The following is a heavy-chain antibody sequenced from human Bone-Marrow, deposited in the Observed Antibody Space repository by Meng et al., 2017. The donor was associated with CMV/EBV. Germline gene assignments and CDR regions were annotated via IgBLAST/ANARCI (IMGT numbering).Heavy chain of an antibody. CDR3: ARTAIVVVPAATDY. CDR2: ISAYNGNT. Sequence: GESLKISCKASGYTFTSYGISWVRQAPGQGLEWMGWISAYNGNTNYAQKLQGRVTMTTDTSTSTAYMELRSLRSDDTAVYYCARTAIVVVPAATDYWGQGTLVTVSS. V-gene: IGHV1-18*01. D-gene: IGHD2-2*01. J-gene: IGHJ4*02. CDR1: GYTFTSYG.